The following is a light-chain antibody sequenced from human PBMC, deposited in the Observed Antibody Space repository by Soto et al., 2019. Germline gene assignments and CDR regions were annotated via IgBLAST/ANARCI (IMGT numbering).Light chain of an antibody. J-gene: IGKJ3*01. V-gene: IGKV3-20*01. Sequence: IVLTQSPGTLSLSPGERATLSCRASQSVVSNYVAWYQQKPGQAPRLLISIASSRATGIPDRFIGSGSGTDFTLTISILEPEDFAVYYCQQYGSSPFTFGPGTKVDI. CDR2: IAS. CDR1: QSVVSNY. CDR3: QQYGSSPFT.